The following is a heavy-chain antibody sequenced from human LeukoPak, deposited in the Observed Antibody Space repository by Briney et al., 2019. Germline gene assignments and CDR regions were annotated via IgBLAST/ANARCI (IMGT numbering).Heavy chain of an antibody. Sequence: PSETLSLTCAVYGGSFRGYYWSWIRQPPGKGLEWIGEINHSGSTNYNPSLKSRVTISVDTSKNQFSLKLSSVTAADTAVYYCARGRAARHAFDYWGQGTLVTVSS. J-gene: IGHJ4*02. CDR1: GGSFRGYY. D-gene: IGHD6-6*01. V-gene: IGHV4-34*01. CDR2: INHSGST. CDR3: ARGRAARHAFDY.